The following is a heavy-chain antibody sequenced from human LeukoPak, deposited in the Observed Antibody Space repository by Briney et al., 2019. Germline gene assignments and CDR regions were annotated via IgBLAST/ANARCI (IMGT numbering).Heavy chain of an antibody. D-gene: IGHD1-26*01. CDR2: ISGSGGST. J-gene: IGHJ4*02. Sequence: GGSLRLSCAASGFTFSSYWMSWVRQAPGKGLEWVSAISGSGGSTYYADSVKGRFTISRDNSKNTLYLQMNSLRAEDTAVYYCAKNSGSYSKEVYFDYWGQGTLVTVSS. CDR3: AKNSGSYSKEVYFDY. V-gene: IGHV3-23*01. CDR1: GFTFSSYW.